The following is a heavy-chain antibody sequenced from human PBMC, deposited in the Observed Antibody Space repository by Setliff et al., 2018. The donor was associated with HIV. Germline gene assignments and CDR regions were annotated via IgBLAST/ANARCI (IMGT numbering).Heavy chain of an antibody. D-gene: IGHD2-21*02. CDR1: GGSFSGYY. CDR2: INHTGYL. CDR3: AAFFVTPLMTQDF. J-gene: IGHJ4*02. V-gene: IGHV4-34*01. Sequence: SETLSLTCAVYGGSFSGYYWSWIRQPPGKGLEWIGEINHTGYLNYNPSLKSRVTISRDPSTKQFSLKMTSMTAADTAVYYCAAFFVTPLMTQDFWGQGTLVTVSS.